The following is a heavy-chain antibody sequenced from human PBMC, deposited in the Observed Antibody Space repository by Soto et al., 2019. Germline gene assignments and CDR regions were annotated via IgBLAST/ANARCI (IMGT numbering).Heavy chain of an antibody. J-gene: IGHJ4*02. CDR2: INGFNGNT. CDR1: GDTFTSYG. CDR3: ARDDDFWSGYFRY. Sequence: QVHLVQSGAEVKKPGASVKVSCKASGDTFTSYGFSWVRQAPGQGLEWMGWINGFNGNTNYVKKFRGRLTVTTDPSTSTAYMELGSLRPDDTAVYYCARDDDFWSGYFRYWGQGTLVTV. D-gene: IGHD3-3*01. V-gene: IGHV1-18*01.